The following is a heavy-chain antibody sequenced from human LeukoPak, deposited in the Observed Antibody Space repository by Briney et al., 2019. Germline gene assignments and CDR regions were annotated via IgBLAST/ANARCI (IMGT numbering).Heavy chain of an antibody. Sequence: SETLSLTCTVSGGSIRSGDYSWNWIRQHPGKGLEWIGYIYYSGSTYYNPSLTSRVTMSVDTSKNQFSLKLSSVTAADTTIYYCARDHTETSSLNFRNYYYYGMDIWGQGTTVIVSS. CDR2: IYYSGST. CDR1: GGSIRSGDYS. V-gene: IGHV4-31*03. J-gene: IGHJ6*02. CDR3: ARDHTETSSLNFRNYYYYGMDI. D-gene: IGHD4-11*01.